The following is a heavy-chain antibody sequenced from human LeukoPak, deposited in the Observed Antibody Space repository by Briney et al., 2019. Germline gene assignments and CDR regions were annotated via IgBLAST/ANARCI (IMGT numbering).Heavy chain of an antibody. D-gene: IGHD3-10*01. J-gene: IGHJ3*02. CDR1: GFTLSDYG. CDR3: ARDILPSGSRAFDI. V-gene: IGHV3-33*01. Sequence: PGRSLRLSCAVSGFTLSDYGIHWVRQAPGKGLEWVTIISSDGGIKYADSVKGRFTVSRDSSKNTVYLQMNSLRAEDTAVYYCARDILPSGSRAFDIWGQGTMVTVSS. CDR2: ISSDGGIK.